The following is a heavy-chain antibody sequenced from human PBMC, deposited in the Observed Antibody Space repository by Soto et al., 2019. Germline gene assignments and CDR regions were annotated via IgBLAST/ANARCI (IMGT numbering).Heavy chain of an antibody. D-gene: IGHD3-10*01. CDR1: GFTFSNYG. J-gene: IGHJ4*02. CDR2: IWYDGSDK. Sequence: QVQLVESGGGVVQPGRSLRLSCAASGFTFSNYGMHWVRQAPGKGLEWVAVIWYDGSDKYYVDSVKGRFTISRDNYKNTLYLQMNSLRVEDTAVYYCAREGNGRGVDYWGQGTLVTVSS. CDR3: AREGNGRGVDY. V-gene: IGHV3-33*01.